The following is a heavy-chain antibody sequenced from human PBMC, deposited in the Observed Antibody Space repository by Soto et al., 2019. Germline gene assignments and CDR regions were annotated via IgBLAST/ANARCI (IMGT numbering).Heavy chain of an antibody. Sequence: SETLSLTCTVSCGSVTNSSYYWGWIRQSPGKGLEWIGSVYYRGRSYSKSSVKSRVTISVDTSKNRFSLSLNSVTASDTAVYFCVSQRTTVPTQAYFDYWGPGALVTVSS. D-gene: IGHD4-17*01. CDR3: VSQRTTVPTQAYFDY. J-gene: IGHJ4*02. CDR1: CGSVTNSSYY. CDR2: VYYRGRS. V-gene: IGHV4-39*01.